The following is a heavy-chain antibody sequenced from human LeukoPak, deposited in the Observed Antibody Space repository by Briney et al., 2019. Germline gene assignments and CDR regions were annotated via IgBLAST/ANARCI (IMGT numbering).Heavy chain of an antibody. V-gene: IGHV1-2*02. Sequence: ASVRVSCTASGYTFNYYYMHWVRQAPGQGPEWMGWINLSSGATNYAQKFQGRVTMTRDTSVSTAYMELTRLRSDDSAVFYCIRGPGHYFDYWGQGAVVTVPS. CDR3: IRGPGHYFDY. CDR2: INLSSGAT. CDR1: GYTFNYYY. D-gene: IGHD3-10*01. J-gene: IGHJ4*02.